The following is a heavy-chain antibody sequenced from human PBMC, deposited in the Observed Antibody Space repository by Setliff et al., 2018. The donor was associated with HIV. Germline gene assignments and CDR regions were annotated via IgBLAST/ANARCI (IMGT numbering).Heavy chain of an antibody. CDR1: GDSISNYY. V-gene: IGHV4-4*09. Sequence: LSLTCTVSGDSISNYYWSWVRQPPGKGLEWIGYIYTTGSTNYNPSLKSRVTMSVDKSKNQFSLRLSSVTAADTAVYYCARARRAGSGPKYFQHWGQGTLVTVSS. D-gene: IGHD2-15*01. J-gene: IGHJ1*01. CDR3: ARARRAGSGPKYFQH. CDR2: IYTTGST.